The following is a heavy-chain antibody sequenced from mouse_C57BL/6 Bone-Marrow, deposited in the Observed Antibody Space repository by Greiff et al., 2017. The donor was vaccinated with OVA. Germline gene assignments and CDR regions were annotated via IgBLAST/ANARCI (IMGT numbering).Heavy chain of an antibody. CDR1: GYTFTSYG. Sequence: QVQLQQSGAELARPGASVKLSCKASGYTFTSYGISWVKQRTGQGLEWIGEIYPRSGNTYYNEKFKGKATLTADTSSSTAYMGLRSLTSEDSAVNFCARGGGYPYCDVWGTGTTVTVSS. J-gene: IGHJ1*03. CDR2: IYPRSGNT. V-gene: IGHV1-81*01. D-gene: IGHD2-2*01. CDR3: ARGGGYPYCDV.